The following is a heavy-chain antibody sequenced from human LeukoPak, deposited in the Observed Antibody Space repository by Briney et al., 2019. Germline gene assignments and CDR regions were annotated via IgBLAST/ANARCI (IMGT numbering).Heavy chain of an antibody. CDR1: GYSFTSYW. CDR3: ARHRRGSSSPYYYYYMDV. Sequence: GESLKISCKGSGYSFTSYWIGWVRQMPGKGLEWMGIIYPGDSDTRYSPSFQGQVTISADKSISTAYLQWSSLKASDTAMYYCARHRRGSSSPYYYYYMDVWGKGTTVTVSS. CDR2: IYPGDSDT. J-gene: IGHJ6*03. D-gene: IGHD6-13*01. V-gene: IGHV5-51*01.